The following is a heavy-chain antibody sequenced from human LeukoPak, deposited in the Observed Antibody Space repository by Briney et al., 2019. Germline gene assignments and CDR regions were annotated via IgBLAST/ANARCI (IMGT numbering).Heavy chain of an antibody. CDR2: ISSSGKYI. Sequence: GGSLRLSCTVSGITFSSYSMNWVRQAPGKGLEWVSSISSSGKYIYYADSVKGRFTISRDNAKDSLYLQINSLRAEDTAVYYCARGIPSYYDSLPDAFDLWGHGTMVTVSS. CDR1: GITFSSYS. V-gene: IGHV3-21*01. D-gene: IGHD3-22*01. CDR3: ARGIPSYYDSLPDAFDL. J-gene: IGHJ3*01.